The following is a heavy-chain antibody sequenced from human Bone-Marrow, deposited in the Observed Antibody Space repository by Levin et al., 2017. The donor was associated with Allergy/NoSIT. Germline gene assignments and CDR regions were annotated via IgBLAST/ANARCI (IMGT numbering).Heavy chain of an antibody. J-gene: IGHJ6*02. V-gene: IGHV3-21*01. D-gene: IGHD2-2*01. CDR3: ASGVVPAASYYYYYGMDV. CDR1: GFTFSSYS. Sequence: GESLKISCAASGFTFSSYSMNWVRQAPGKGLEWVSSISSSSSYIYYADSVKGRFTISRDNAKNSLYLQMNSLRAEDTAVYYCASGVVPAASYYYYYGMDVWGQGTTVTVSS. CDR2: ISSSSSYI.